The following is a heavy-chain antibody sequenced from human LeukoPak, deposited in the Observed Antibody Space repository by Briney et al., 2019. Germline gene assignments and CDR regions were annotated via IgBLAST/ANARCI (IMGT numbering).Heavy chain of an antibody. CDR1: GFTFSSYD. V-gene: IGHV3-30*02. Sequence: GSLRLSCAASGFTFSSYDMHWVRQAPGKGLEWVAFIRYDGDNKYYADSVKGRFTISRDNSKNTLYPQMNSLRAEDTAVYYCAQGDDFDYWGQGTLVTVSS. CDR2: IRYDGDNK. CDR3: AQGDDFDY. J-gene: IGHJ4*02.